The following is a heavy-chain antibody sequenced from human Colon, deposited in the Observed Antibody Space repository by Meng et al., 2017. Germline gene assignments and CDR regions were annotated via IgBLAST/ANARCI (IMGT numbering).Heavy chain of an antibody. Sequence: QERGPGSVQASQTLSPTCTVSGGSISSGDYYWSWIRQPPGKGLEWIGYIYYSGSTYSNASLKSRVTISIDRSKNQFSLKLSSVTAADTAVYYCARDRKHYGERGWFDPWGQGTLVTVSS. CDR1: GGSISSGDYY. J-gene: IGHJ5*02. CDR3: ARDRKHYGERGWFDP. V-gene: IGHV4-30-4*01. D-gene: IGHD4-17*01. CDR2: IYYSGST.